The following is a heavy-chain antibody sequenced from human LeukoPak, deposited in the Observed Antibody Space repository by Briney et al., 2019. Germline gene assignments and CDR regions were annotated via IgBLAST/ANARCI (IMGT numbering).Heavy chain of an antibody. CDR2: ISAYNGIP. J-gene: IGHJ4*02. CDR3: ARDHSGFHFDY. V-gene: IGHV1-18*01. CDR1: GYTFTSYH. D-gene: IGHD3-10*01. Sequence: GASVTVSCKASGYTFTSYHIAWVRQAPGRGLEWMGWISAYNGIPKYAENLQGRITMTIDTSTSTAYMELRSLRSDDTAVYYCARDHSGFHFDYWGQGTLVTVSS.